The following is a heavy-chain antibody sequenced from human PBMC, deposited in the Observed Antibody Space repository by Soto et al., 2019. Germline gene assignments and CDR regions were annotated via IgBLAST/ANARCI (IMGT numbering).Heavy chain of an antibody. Sequence: SVKVSCTASGYTFASYARHWVRQAPGQRLEWMGWINAGNGNTKYSQKFQGRVTITRDTSASTAYMELSSLRSEDTAVYYCARNPNRLYYYYYMDVWGKGTTVTVSS. J-gene: IGHJ6*03. CDR1: GYTFASYA. V-gene: IGHV1-3*01. CDR2: INAGNGNT. CDR3: ARNPNRLYYYYYMDV.